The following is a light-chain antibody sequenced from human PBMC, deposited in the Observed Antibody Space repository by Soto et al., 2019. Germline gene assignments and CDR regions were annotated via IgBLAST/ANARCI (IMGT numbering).Light chain of an antibody. CDR2: AAS. CDR1: QSVGSA. Sequence: EIVMTQSPATLSVSPGETATLSCRASQSVGSAVAWYQHKPGQAPRLLIVAASIWATGVPGRFSGGGSGTEFTLTINSLQSEDFAVYYCQQYRNWPPLTFGGGTTVGIK. V-gene: IGKV3-15*01. CDR3: QQYRNWPPLT. J-gene: IGKJ4*01.